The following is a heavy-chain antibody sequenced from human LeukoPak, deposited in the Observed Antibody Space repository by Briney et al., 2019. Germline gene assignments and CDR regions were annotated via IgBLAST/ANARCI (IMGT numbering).Heavy chain of an antibody. CDR3: ATSGSYYRFEY. J-gene: IGHJ4*02. CDR1: GFTFSSYG. D-gene: IGHD1-26*01. Sequence: GRSLRLSCAASGFTFSSYGMHWVRQVPGKGLEWVAVIWYDGSNKYYADSVKGRFTISRDNSKNTLYLQMNSLRAEDTAVYYCATSGSYYRFEYWGQGTLVTVSS. CDR2: IWYDGSNK. V-gene: IGHV3-33*01.